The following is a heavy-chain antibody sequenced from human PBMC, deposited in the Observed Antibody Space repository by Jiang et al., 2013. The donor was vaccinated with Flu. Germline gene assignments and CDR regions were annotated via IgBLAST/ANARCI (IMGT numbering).Heavy chain of an antibody. CDR3: ARDFGGGNSGVYWFDP. J-gene: IGHJ5*02. Sequence: PGSSVKVSCKASGGTFSSYAISWVRQAPGQGLEWMGGIIPIFGTANYAQKFQGRVTITADKSTSTAYMELSSLRSEDTAVYYCARDFGGGNSGVYWFDPWGQGTLVTVSS. CDR2: IIPIFGTA. D-gene: IGHD4-23*01. CDR1: GGTFSSYA. V-gene: IGHV1-69*06.